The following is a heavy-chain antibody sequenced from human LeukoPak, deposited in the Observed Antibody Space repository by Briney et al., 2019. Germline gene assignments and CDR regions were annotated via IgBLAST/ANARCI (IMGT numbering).Heavy chain of an antibody. V-gene: IGHV3-66*02. CDR1: GFTVSSNY. J-gene: IGHJ4*02. CDR2: IYSGGST. D-gene: IGHD3-22*01. Sequence: GGSLRLSRAASGFTVSSNYMSWVRQAPGKGLEWVSVIYSGGSTYYADSVKGRFTISRDNSKNTLYLQMNSLRAEDTAVYYCARDGDYYDSSGYGLFDYWGQGTLVTVSS. CDR3: ARDGDYYDSSGYGLFDY.